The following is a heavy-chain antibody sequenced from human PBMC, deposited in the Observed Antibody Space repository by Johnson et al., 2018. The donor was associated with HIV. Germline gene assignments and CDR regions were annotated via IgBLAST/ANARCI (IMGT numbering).Heavy chain of an antibody. Sequence: EMQLVESGGGLVKPGGSLRLSCAASGFTFSSYAMTWVRQAPGKGLEWVSTISGSGGSTYYIDSVKGRFTISRDSSKNTLYLQMNSLRAEDTAVYYCASLGGSYSLDIWGQGTMVTVSS. CDR1: GFTFSSYA. V-gene: IGHV3-23*04. CDR2: ISGSGGST. J-gene: IGHJ3*02. CDR3: ASLGGSYSLDI. D-gene: IGHD1-26*01.